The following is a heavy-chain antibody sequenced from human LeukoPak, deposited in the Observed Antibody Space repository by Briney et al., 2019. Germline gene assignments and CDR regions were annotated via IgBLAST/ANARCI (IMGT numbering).Heavy chain of an antibody. CDR1: EFTVSSNY. Sequence: GGSLRLSCAASEFTVSSNYMSWVRQAPGKGPEWVSVIYSGGSTYYADSVKGRFTISRDNSKNTLYLQMNSLRAEDTAVYYCARGGIAVAGSDYWGQGTLVTVSS. V-gene: IGHV3-53*01. CDR2: IYSGGST. CDR3: ARGGIAVAGSDY. J-gene: IGHJ4*02. D-gene: IGHD6-19*01.